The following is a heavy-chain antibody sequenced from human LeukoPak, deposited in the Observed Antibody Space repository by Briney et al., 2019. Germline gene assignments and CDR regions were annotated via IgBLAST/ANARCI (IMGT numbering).Heavy chain of an antibody. CDR2: MNPNSGNT. D-gene: IGHD3-10*01. V-gene: IGHV1-8*02. Sequence: ASGKVSCKASGGTFSSYAINWVRQATGQGLEWMGWMNPNSGNTGYAQKFQGRVTMTRNTSISTAYMELSSLRSEDTAVYYCARAARVRRGSGSYDFDYWGQGTLVTVSS. CDR3: ARAARVRRGSGSYDFDY. J-gene: IGHJ4*02. CDR1: GGTFSSYA.